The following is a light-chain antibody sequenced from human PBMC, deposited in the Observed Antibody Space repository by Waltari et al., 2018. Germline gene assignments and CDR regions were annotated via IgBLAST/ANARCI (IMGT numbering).Light chain of an antibody. J-gene: IGKJ3*01. CDR1: QSFSSY. CDR3: QQRSNSFA. CDR2: DAS. V-gene: IGKV3-11*01. Sequence: EIVLTQSPATLSLSPGVRATLSCRASQSFSSYLAWYQQKPGQAPRLLIYDASTRAAGIPARFSGSGSVTDFTLTIRSLEPEDFAVYYCQQRSNSFAFGPGTRVDIK.